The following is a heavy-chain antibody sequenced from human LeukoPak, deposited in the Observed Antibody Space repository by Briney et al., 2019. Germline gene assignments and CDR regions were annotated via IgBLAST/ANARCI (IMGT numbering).Heavy chain of an antibody. J-gene: IGHJ1*01. CDR3: AKDIVRGEYFQH. Sequence: GGSLRLSCAASAFSLSAYNMNWVGQAPGKGLEWVSSISYTGTYIYYADSVKGRFTISRDNSKNTLYLQMNSLRAEDTALYYCAKDIVRGEYFQHWGQGTLVTVSS. D-gene: IGHD1-26*01. CDR2: ISYTGTYI. CDR1: AFSLSAYN. V-gene: IGHV3-21*04.